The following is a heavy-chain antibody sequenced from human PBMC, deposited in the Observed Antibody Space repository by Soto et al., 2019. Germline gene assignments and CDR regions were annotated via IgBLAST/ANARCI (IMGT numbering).Heavy chain of an antibody. CDR3: TKDRHPDGIWTFDF. Sequence: PGGSLRLSCAASGFTFGTYTMNWVRQAPGKGLEWVSALGGGGDTHYAESVKGRFTISRDYSKNILLLQMNSLRDEDSAIYYCTKDRHPDGIWTFDFWGQGTLLTVSS. D-gene: IGHD3-9*01. CDR2: LGGGGDT. CDR1: GFTFGTYT. V-gene: IGHV3-23*01. J-gene: IGHJ4*02.